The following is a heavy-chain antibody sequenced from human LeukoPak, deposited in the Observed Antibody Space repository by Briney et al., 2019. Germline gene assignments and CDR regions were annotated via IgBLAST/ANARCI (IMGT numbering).Heavy chain of an antibody. CDR1: GYTFIGYY. D-gene: IGHD2-15*01. J-gene: IGHJ4*02. V-gene: IGHV1-2*02. CDR2: INPQNGDT. Sequence: ASVKVSCKASGYTFIGYYLHWVRPALGQGLEWMGWINPQNGDTNYAQKFQGRVTMTRDTSITTAYMELSRLKSDDTAVYYCATVRDIVVGGGPYYFDYWGQGTLVTVSS. CDR3: ATVRDIVVGGGPYYFDY.